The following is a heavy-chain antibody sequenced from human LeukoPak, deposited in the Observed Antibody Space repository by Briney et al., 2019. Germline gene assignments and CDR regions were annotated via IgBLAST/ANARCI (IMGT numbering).Heavy chain of an antibody. V-gene: IGHV1-2*04. CDR3: ARAGRGYSYGYDY. J-gene: IGHJ4*02. Sequence: ASVKVSCKASGYTFTGYYMHWVRQAPGQGLEWMGWINPNSGGTNYAQKFQGWVTMTRDTSISTAYMELSRLRSDDTAVYYCARAGRGYSYGYDYWGQETLVTVSS. CDR1: GYTFTGYY. CDR2: INPNSGGT. D-gene: IGHD5-18*01.